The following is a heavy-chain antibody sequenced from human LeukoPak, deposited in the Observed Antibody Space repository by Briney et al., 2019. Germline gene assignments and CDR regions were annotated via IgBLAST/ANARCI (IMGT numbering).Heavy chain of an antibody. V-gene: IGHV1-8*01. CDR3: ARPLYRYGDYSLFY. D-gene: IGHD4-17*01. J-gene: IGHJ4*02. CDR1: RYTFTSYD. Sequence: ASVKVSCKASRYTFTSYDINWVRQATGQGLEWMGWMNPNSGNTGYAQKFQGRVTMTRNTSISTAYMELSSLRSEDTAVYYCARPLYRYGDYSLFYRGQGTLVTVSS. CDR2: MNPNSGNT.